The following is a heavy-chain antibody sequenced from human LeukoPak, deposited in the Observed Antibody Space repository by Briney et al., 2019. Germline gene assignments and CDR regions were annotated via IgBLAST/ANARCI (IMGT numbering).Heavy chain of an antibody. CDR2: ISSSSSYI. CDR1: GFTFSSYS. D-gene: IGHD3-9*01. J-gene: IGHJ6*03. V-gene: IGHV3-21*01. CDR3: ARAGLDYDILTGYYSPYYYYYMDV. Sequence: GGSLRLSCAASGFTFSSYSMNWVRQAPGKGLEWVSSISSSSSYIYYADSVKGRFTISRDNAKNSLYLQMNSLRAEDTAVYYCARAGLDYDILTGYYSPYYYYYMDVWGKGTTVTVSS.